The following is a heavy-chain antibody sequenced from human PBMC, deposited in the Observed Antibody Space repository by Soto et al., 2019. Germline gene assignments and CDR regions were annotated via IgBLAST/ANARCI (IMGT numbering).Heavy chain of an antibody. V-gene: IGHV1-69*13. Sequence: SVKVSCKASGGTFSRNAISWVRQAPGQGLEWMGGIIAIFGTAYYAQKFQGRVTIIADESTSTASMELSSLRPEDTAVYYCARVGDYDSGYYPIHFDYWGQGTLVTVSS. CDR1: GGTFSRNA. CDR3: ARVGDYDSGYYPIHFDY. D-gene: IGHD3-22*01. J-gene: IGHJ4*02. CDR2: IIAIFGTA.